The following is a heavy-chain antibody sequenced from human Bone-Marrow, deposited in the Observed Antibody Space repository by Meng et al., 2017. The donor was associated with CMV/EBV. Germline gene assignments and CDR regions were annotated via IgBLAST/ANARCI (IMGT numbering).Heavy chain of an antibody. CDR3: ARHYYGSGSYYTYYYYYGMDV. V-gene: IGHV3-21*01. J-gene: IGHJ6*02. CDR1: GFTFSSYS. Sequence: GESLKISCAASGFTFSSYSMNWVRQAPGKGLEWVSSISSSSSYIYYADSVKGRFTISRDNAKNSLYLQMNSLRAEDTAVYYCARHYYGSGSYYTYYYYYGMDVWGQGNTVTVPS. CDR2: ISSSSSYI. D-gene: IGHD3-10*01.